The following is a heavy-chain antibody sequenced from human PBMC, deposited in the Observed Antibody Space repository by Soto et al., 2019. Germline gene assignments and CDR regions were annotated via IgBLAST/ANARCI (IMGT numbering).Heavy chain of an antibody. Sequence: PGGSLRLSCAASGFIFSDYYMSWIRQAPGKGLEWVSAVSANGQGIYYADSVRGRFTISRDNSKNTVFLHMNSLRAEDTAVYYCAKGGITIFGVVIPGTCYFDYWGQGTLVTVSS. J-gene: IGHJ4*02. CDR3: AKGGITIFGVVIPGTCYFDY. D-gene: IGHD3-3*01. CDR1: GFIFSDYY. CDR2: VSANGQGI. V-gene: IGHV3-23*01.